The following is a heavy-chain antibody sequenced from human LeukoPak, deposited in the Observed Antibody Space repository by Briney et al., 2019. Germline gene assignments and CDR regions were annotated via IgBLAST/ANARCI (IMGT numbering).Heavy chain of an antibody. V-gene: IGHV4-34*01. J-gene: IGHJ5*02. CDR2: INHSGST. CDR3: ARSARMVRGVMPFDP. D-gene: IGHD3-10*01. Sequence: SETLSLTCAVYGGSFSGYYWSWIRQPPGKGLEWIGEINHSGSTNYNPSLKSRVTISVDTSKNQFSLKLRSVTAADTAVYYCARSARMVRGVMPFDPWGQGTLVTVSS. CDR1: GGSFSGYY.